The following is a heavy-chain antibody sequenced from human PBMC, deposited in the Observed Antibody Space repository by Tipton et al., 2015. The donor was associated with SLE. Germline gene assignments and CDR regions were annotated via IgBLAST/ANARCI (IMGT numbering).Heavy chain of an antibody. CDR3: ASPGSSAPGPYFQH. Sequence: TLSLTCAVYGGSFSGYYWSWIRQPPGKGLEWIGEINHSGSTNYNPSLKSRVTISVDTSKNQFSLKLSSVTAADTAVYYCASPGSSAPGPYFQHWGQGTLATVSS. D-gene: IGHD6-25*01. CDR1: GGSFSGYY. CDR2: INHSGST. J-gene: IGHJ1*01. V-gene: IGHV4-34*01.